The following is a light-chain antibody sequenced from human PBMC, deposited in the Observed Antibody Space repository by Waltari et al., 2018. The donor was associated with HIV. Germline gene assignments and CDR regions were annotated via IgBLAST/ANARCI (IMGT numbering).Light chain of an antibody. CDR1: SSNLGAGYP. V-gene: IGLV1-40*01. J-gene: IGLJ3*02. Sequence: QSVLTQPPSVSGAPGQTVTVSCPGGSSNLGAGYPCPWYQQLPGAVPKLVIFGTTNRPSGVPARFSGSQSGASAFLAITGLQAADEADYFCQSYDSSLNIWVFGGGTKVTVL. CDR3: QSYDSSLNIWV. CDR2: GTT.